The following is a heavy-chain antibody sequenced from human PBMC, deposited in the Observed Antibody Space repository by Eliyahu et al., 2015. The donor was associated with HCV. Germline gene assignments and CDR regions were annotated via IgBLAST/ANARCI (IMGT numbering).Heavy chain of an antibody. J-gene: IGHJ4*02. D-gene: IGHD6-19*01. CDR2: ISYSAANI. V-gene: IGHV3-21*01. CDR1: GFTFSSYS. Sequence: QLVESGGGLVKPGGSLRLSCAASGFTFSSYSMNWVRQAPGKGLEWVSSISYSAANIYYADSLQGRFTISRDNAKNSLYLQMNSLRAEDTAVYYCARDRGSGWPFDYWGQGTLVTVSS. CDR3: ARDRGSGWPFDY.